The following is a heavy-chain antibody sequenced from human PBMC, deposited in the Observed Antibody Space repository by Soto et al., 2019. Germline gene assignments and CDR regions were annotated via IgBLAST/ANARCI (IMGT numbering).Heavy chain of an antibody. J-gene: IGHJ4*02. D-gene: IGHD6-13*01. Sequence: PGGSLRLSCAASGFSVGSYGMSWVRQAPGKGLEWWSSRGNGYIIYYTDSVTGRLTSSRDNSRNELILQMNCQRADHTAVYSCAKGRGSSWSVAFLNYWGLGALVTVSS. V-gene: IGHV3-23*01. CDR2: RGNGYII. CDR1: GFSVGSYG. CDR3: AKGRGSSWSVAFLNY.